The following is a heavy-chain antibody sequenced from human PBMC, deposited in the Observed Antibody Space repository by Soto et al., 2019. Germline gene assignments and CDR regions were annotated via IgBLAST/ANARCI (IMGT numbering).Heavy chain of an antibody. Sequence: SETVSPTYTVSDASISSSIYYWRSIRQPPGKGMEWIGSIYYSGSTYYNPPLKSRVTISVDTSKNQFSLKLSSVTAADTAVYYCASLHYDFWSGYLFDYYGSGSLDYYHMDVWGKGTTVT. V-gene: IGHV4-39*01. CDR2: IYYSGST. CDR3: ASLHYDFWSGYLFDYYGSGSLDYYHMDV. J-gene: IGHJ6*03. CDR1: DASISSSIYY. D-gene: IGHD3-3*01.